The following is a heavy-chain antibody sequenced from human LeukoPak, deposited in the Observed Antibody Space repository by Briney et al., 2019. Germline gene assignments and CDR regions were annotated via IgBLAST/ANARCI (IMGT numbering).Heavy chain of an antibody. CDR2: ISGSGGST. CDR1: GFTFSSYA. J-gene: IGHJ4*02. CDR3: AKDGYYDFWSGYSPLGY. D-gene: IGHD3-3*01. Sequence: GGSLRLSCAASGFTFSSYAMSWVRQAPGKGLEWVSAISGSGGSTYYADSVKGRFTISRDNSKNTLYLQMNSLRAEDTAVYYCAKDGYYDFWSGYSPLGYWDQGTLVTVSS. V-gene: IGHV3-23*01.